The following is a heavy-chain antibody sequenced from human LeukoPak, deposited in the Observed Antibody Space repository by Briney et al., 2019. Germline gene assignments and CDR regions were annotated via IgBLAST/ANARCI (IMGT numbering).Heavy chain of an antibody. D-gene: IGHD2-2*02. J-gene: IGHJ4*02. CDR1: GFSFSSYS. CDR3: AKAAIRYTTRWNNFDY. CDR2: ISWDGGNI. Sequence: GGSLRLSCVASGFSFSSYSMTWVRQAPGKGLEWVSLISWDGGNIYYADSMKGRFTISRDNSKNSLYLQMNSLRAEDSAFYYCAKAAIRYTTRWNNFDYWGQGTLVTVSS. V-gene: IGHV3-43D*03.